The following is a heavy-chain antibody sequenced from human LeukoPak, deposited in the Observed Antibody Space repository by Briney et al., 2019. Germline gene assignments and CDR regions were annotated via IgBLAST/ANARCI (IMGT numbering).Heavy chain of an antibody. V-gene: IGHV1-2*02. CDR1: GYTFTGYY. CDR2: IDPNSGGT. D-gene: IGHD5-12*01. CDR3: ARTSHYVDIAATIPYGIYYFDY. J-gene: IGHJ4*02. Sequence: GASVKVSCKASGYTFTGYYMHWVRQAPGQGLEWMGWIDPNSGGTNYVQKFQGRVTMTRDTSISTAYMELRSLRSDDTAVYYCARTSHYVDIAATIPYGIYYFDYWGQGTLVTVSS.